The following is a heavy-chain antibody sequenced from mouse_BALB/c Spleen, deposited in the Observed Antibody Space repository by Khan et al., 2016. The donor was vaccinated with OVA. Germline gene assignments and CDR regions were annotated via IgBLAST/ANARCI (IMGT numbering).Heavy chain of an antibody. J-gene: IGHJ4*01. V-gene: IGHV3-2*02. D-gene: IGHD2-3*01. CDR3: ARDGSRHNYAMDY. Sequence: EVQLQESGPGLVKPSQSLSLTCTVTGYSITSAYAWNWIRQFPGNKLEWMGYISYSGSTNYNPSLQSRISITREPSKNQFFLQLNSLTTEDTATDYCARDGSRHNYAMDYWGQGTSVTVSS. CDR2: ISYSGST. CDR1: GYSITSAYA.